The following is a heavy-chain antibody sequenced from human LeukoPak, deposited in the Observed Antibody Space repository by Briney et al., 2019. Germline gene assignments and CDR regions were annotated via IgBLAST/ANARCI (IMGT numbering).Heavy chain of an antibody. D-gene: IGHD3-22*01. CDR1: GFTFSGYA. J-gene: IGHJ4*02. Sequence: GRSLRLSCAASGFTFSGYAMHWVRQAPGKGLEWVAVTSYDGGNKYYVDSVKGRFTISRDNSRNTLYLQMNSLRTEDTAVYYCARDFNYYDSSGYYRHFDYWGQGTLVTVSS. CDR2: TSYDGGNK. CDR3: ARDFNYYDSSGYYRHFDY. V-gene: IGHV3-30-3*01.